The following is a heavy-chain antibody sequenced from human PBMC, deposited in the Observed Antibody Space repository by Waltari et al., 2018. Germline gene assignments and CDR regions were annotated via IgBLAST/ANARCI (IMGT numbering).Heavy chain of an antibody. V-gene: IGHV3-74*01. Sequence: EAQLVESGGGLVQPGGSLRLSCAASGFTFGTYWMHWVRQAPGKGLVWVSRIKSDGSASNYADSVQGRFTISRDNARDTLYLQMTSLRVEDTAVYYCARDLGGEAPLAFWGQGTLVSVS. CDR2: IKSDGSAS. J-gene: IGHJ4*02. CDR1: GFTFGTYW. CDR3: ARDLGGEAPLAF.